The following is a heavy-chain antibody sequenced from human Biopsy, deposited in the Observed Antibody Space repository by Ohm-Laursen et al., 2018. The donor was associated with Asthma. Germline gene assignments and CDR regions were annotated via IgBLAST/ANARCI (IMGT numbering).Heavy chain of an antibody. J-gene: IGHJ6*02. Sequence: SSVKVSCKVSGDSFSNYAISWVRQAPGQGLEWMGGLIPVLGTPDHAQMFEGRVTITADESTSTAYMEPSSLSSEDTAVYYCARGYSGSDRIVYYYSGLEVWGQGTTVTVSS. V-gene: IGHV1-69*01. CDR2: LIPVLGTP. CDR3: ARGYSGSDRIVYYYSGLEV. CDR1: GDSFSNYA. D-gene: IGHD5-12*01.